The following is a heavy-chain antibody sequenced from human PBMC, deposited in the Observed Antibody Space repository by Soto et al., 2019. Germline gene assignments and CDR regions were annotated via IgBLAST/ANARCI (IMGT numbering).Heavy chain of an antibody. Sequence: QVQLVQSGAEVKKPGSSVKVSCKASGGTFSSYTISWVRQAPGQGLEWMGRIIPILGIANYAQKFQGRVTITAYKSTSTAYTDLLSLRSQHTALYYCSRHGHWGQGTLVTVSS. J-gene: IGHJ4*02. CDR2: IIPILGIA. V-gene: IGHV1-69*02. CDR1: GGTFSSYT. CDR3: SRHGH.